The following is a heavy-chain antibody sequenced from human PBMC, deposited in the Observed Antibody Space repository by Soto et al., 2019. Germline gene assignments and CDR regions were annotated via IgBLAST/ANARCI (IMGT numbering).Heavy chain of an antibody. CDR2: ISDVGLT. Sequence: GGSLRLSCVVSGFTVSAKYMIWVRQAPGKDLEWVPAISDVGLTSFADSVKGRFTISRDKSKNTLSLQMDSLRVEDTAVYYCAASVTTPGGFDFWGQGTMVTVSS. J-gene: IGHJ3*01. D-gene: IGHD4-17*01. CDR3: AASVTTPGGFDF. V-gene: IGHV3-53*01. CDR1: GFTVSAKY.